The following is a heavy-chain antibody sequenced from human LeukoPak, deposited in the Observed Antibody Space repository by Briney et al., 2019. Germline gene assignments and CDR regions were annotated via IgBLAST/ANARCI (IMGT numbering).Heavy chain of an antibody. CDR2: ISSSPTTT. CDR1: GFTLSTNN. D-gene: IGHD3-3*01. J-gene: IGHJ4*02. CDR3: ARGGVD. V-gene: IGHV3-48*02. Sequence: GGSLRLSCAASGFTLSTNNMNWVRQAPGKGLEWVSYISSSPTTTYYADSVKGRFTISRDDAKNSLYLQMNSLRDEDAAVYYCARGGVDWGQGTLVTVSS.